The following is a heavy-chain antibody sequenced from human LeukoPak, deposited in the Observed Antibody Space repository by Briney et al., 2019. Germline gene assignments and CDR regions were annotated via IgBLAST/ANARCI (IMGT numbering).Heavy chain of an antibody. D-gene: IGHD1-14*01. CDR3: ARDQGSIILGYFDY. J-gene: IGHJ4*02. Sequence: SETLSLTCAVYGGSFSGYYWSWIRQPPGKGLEWIGEINHSGSTNYNPSLKSRVTISVDTSKDQFSLKLSSVTAADTAVYYCARDQGSIILGYFDYWGQGTLVTVSS. CDR1: GGSFSGYY. V-gene: IGHV4-34*01. CDR2: INHSGST.